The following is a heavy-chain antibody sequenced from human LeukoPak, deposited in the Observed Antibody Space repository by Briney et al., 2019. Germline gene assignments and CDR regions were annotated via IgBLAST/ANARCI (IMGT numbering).Heavy chain of an antibody. CDR3: ARAPIAVAGKGPSGPRYFDY. V-gene: IGHV3-21*01. Sequence: PGGSLRLSCAASGFTFSSYSMNWVRQAPGKGLEWVSSISSSSSYIYYADSVRGRFTISRDNAKNSLYLQMNSLRAEDTAVYYCARAPIAVAGKGPSGPRYFDYWGQGTLVTVSS. CDR2: ISSSSSYI. D-gene: IGHD6-19*01. J-gene: IGHJ4*02. CDR1: GFTFSSYS.